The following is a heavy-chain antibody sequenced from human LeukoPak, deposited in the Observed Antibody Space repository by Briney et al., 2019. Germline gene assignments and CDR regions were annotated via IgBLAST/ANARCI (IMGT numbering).Heavy chain of an antibody. CDR2: IYYSGST. CDR1: GGSISSSIYY. CDR3: ARQFRGSGWYYEY. V-gene: IGHV4-39*01. Sequence: SETLSLTCTVSGGSISSSIYYWGWIRQPPGKGLEWIGNIYYSGSTYDNPSLKSRVTISVDTSKNQFSLKLSSVTAADTAAYYCARQFRGSGWYYEYWGQGTLVTVSS. D-gene: IGHD6-19*01. J-gene: IGHJ4*02.